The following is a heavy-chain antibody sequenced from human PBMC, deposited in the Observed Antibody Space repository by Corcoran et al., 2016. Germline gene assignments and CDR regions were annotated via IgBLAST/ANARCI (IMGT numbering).Heavy chain of an antibody. CDR1: GYSISSGYY. CDR3: ARGPYCSSTSCRLDY. J-gene: IGHJ4*02. Sequence: QVQLQESGPGLVKPSETLSLTCTVSGYSISSGYYWGWIRQPPGKGLEWIGSIYHSGSTYYNPSLMSRVTISVDTSKNQLSLKLGSVTAADTAVYYCARGPYCSSTSCRLDYWGQGTLVTVSS. D-gene: IGHD2-2*01. CDR2: IYHSGST. V-gene: IGHV4-38-2*02.